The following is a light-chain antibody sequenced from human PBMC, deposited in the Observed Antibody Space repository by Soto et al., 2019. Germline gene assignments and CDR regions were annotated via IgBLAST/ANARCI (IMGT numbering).Light chain of an antibody. V-gene: IGLV4-69*01. J-gene: IGLJ3*02. Sequence: QLVLTQSPSASASLGASVKLTCTLSSGHSSYAIAWHQQQPEKGPRYLMKLNSDGSHSKGDGIPDRFSGSSPGAERYLTISSLQSEDEADYYCQTWGTGIPWVFGGGTKLTVL. CDR1: SGHSSYA. CDR2: LNSDGSH. CDR3: QTWGTGIPWV.